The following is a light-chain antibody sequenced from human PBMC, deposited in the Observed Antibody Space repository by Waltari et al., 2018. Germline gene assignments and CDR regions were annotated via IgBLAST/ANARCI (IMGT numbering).Light chain of an antibody. Sequence: QSVLTQQPSVSGAPGQRVTISCLGSASNIGAGFDVHWYQQLPGTPPKVLIYGEHFQPSGVPDRFSASKYGTSPSLVITGLQPEDEAEYYCQSFDLKRILFGGGTRLTDL. V-gene: IGLV1-40*01. J-gene: IGLJ2*01. CDR3: QSFDLKRIL. CDR2: GEH. CDR1: ASNIGAGFD.